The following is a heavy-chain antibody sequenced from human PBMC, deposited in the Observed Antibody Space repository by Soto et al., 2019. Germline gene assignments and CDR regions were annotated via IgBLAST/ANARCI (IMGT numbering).Heavy chain of an antibody. Sequence: QITLKESGPTLVKPTQTLTLTCTFSGFSLSSNGVGVGWIRQPPGKALEWLALIYWDDSKHYSPSLKSRLTTTKXXSSNQVVLTMTNLDPVDTATYYCAKKGGGDYILGYWGQGTLVTVSS. CDR1: GFSLSSNGVG. CDR2: IYWDDSK. CDR3: AKKGGGDYILGY. D-gene: IGHD4-17*01. J-gene: IGHJ4*02. V-gene: IGHV2-5*02.